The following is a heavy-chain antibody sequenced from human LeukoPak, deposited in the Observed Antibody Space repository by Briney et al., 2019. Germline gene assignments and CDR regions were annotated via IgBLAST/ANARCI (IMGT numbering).Heavy chain of an antibody. Sequence: GGSLRHSCAASGFTFSSYSMNWVRQAPGKGLEWVSSISSSSSYIYYADSVKGRFTISRDNAKNSLCLQMNSLRAEDTAVYYCARDARTVTTLFDYWGQGTLVTVSS. CDR2: ISSSSSYI. CDR1: GFTFSSYS. V-gene: IGHV3-21*01. D-gene: IGHD4-17*01. J-gene: IGHJ4*02. CDR3: ARDARTVTTLFDY.